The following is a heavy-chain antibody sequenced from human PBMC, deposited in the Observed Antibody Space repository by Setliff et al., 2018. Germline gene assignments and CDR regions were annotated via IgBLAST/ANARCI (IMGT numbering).Heavy chain of an antibody. CDR1: GYSFTDYW. CDR3: AAGGYYYVWDY. D-gene: IGHD3-22*01. V-gene: IGHV5-51*01. J-gene: IGHJ4*02. CDR2: IYPGNADT. Sequence: LGESLKISCKGSGYSFTDYWIAWVRQTPGKGLEWMGTIYPGNADTRYSPSFQGQVTISTDTSINTAFLQWNNLKASDTAVYYCAAGGYYYVWDYWGQGTLVTVSS.